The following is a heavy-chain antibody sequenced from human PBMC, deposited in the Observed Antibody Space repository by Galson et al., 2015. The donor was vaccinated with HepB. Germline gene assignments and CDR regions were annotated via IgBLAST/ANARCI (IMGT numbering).Heavy chain of an antibody. CDR1: GFTFSSYS. Sequence: SLRLSCAASGFTFSSYSMTWVRQAPGQGLEWVSAITGSGGGGGSTYYADSVKGRFTISRDNSKNMLFLQMNSLRAEDTAVYYCSKSSVTSWGHFDYWGQGILVTVSS. J-gene: IGHJ4*02. CDR3: SKSSVTSWGHFDY. CDR2: ITGSGGGGGST. D-gene: IGHD6-19*01. V-gene: IGHV3-23*01.